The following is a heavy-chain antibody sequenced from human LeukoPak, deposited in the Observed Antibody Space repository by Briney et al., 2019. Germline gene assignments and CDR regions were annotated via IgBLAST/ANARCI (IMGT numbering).Heavy chain of an antibody. CDR3: ARVDCSSTSCYTFVY. CDR2: ISAYNGNT. D-gene: IGHD2-2*02. J-gene: IGHJ4*02. CDR1: GYTFTSYG. Sequence: GASVKVSCKASGYTFTSYGISWVRQAPGQGLEWMGWISAYNGNTNYAQKLQGRVTMTTDTSTSTAYMELRSLRSDDTAVYYCARVDCSSTSCYTFVYWGQGTLVTVSS. V-gene: IGHV1-18*01.